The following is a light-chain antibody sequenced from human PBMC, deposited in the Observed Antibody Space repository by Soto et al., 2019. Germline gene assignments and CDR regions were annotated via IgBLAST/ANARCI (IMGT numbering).Light chain of an antibody. V-gene: IGKV1-39*01. CDR1: QSITSY. CDR3: QQYNYYSWT. CDR2: AAS. Sequence: DIQMTQSPSSLSASVGDRVTITCRASQSITSYLNWYQQKPGKAPKLLIYAASSLQSGVPSRFSGSRSGTEFTLTISSLQPDDFATYYCQQYNYYSWTFGQGTKVDIK. J-gene: IGKJ1*01.